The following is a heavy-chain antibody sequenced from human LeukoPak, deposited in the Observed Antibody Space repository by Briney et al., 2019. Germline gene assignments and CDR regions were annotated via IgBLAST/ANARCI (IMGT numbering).Heavy chain of an antibody. CDR1: GGSISSYY. V-gene: IGHV4-4*07. Sequence: SETLSLTCTVSGGSISSYYWNWIRQPAGKGLEWIGRIYSSGNTNYNASLKSRVTMSVDTSKNRFSLKLTSLTAADTAVYYCARDRGYCNGGSCYGWFDPWGQGTLVTVSS. D-gene: IGHD2-15*01. CDR2: IYSSGNT. CDR3: ARDRGYCNGGSCYGWFDP. J-gene: IGHJ5*02.